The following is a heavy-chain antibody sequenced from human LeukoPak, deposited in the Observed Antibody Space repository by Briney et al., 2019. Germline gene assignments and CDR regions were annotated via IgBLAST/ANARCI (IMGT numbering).Heavy chain of an antibody. CDR2: IYYSGST. D-gene: IGHD4-23*01. V-gene: IGHV4-31*03. CDR3: ARSIRWAKFDP. Sequence: SETLSLTCTVSGGSISSGGYYWSWIRQHPGKGLEWIGYIYYSGSTYYSPSLKSRVTISVDTSKNQFSLKLSSVTAADTAVYYCARSIRWAKFDPWGQGTLVTVSS. J-gene: IGHJ5*02. CDR1: GGSISSGGYY.